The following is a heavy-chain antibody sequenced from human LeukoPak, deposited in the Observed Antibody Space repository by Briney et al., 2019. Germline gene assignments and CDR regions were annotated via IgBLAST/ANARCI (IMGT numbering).Heavy chain of an antibody. J-gene: IGHJ4*02. CDR2: IYTSGST. CDR1: GGSFSGYY. Sequence: SETLSLTCAVYGGSFSGYYWSWIRQPAGKGLEWIGRIYTSGSTNYNPSLKSRVTISVDTSKNQFSLKLSSVTAADTAVYYCARGWTMVADFDYWGQGTLVTVSS. V-gene: IGHV4-59*10. D-gene: IGHD4/OR15-4a*01. CDR3: ARGWTMVADFDY.